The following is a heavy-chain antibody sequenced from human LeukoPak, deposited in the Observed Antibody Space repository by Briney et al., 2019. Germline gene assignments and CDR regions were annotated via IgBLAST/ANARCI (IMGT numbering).Heavy chain of an antibody. V-gene: IGHV3-23*01. Sequence: GGSLTLSCAASGFTFSRYAMSWLRQAPGKGLEGVSAISGSGGSTYYADSVKGRFTISRDNSKITLYLQMNSLRAEDTAVYYCAKMGGVLLWFGELFYWGQGTLVTVSS. D-gene: IGHD3-10*01. J-gene: IGHJ4*02. CDR2: ISGSGGST. CDR3: AKMGGVLLWFGELFY. CDR1: GFTFSRYA.